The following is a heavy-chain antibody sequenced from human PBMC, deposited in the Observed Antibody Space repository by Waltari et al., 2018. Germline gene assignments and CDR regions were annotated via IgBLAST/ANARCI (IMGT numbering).Heavy chain of an antibody. J-gene: IGHJ4*02. CDR1: GFTFSDLA. CDR2: ISGSGGST. V-gene: IGHV3-23*01. Sequence: EVQLLESGGGLVQPGGSLRLSCGASGFTFSDLAMTWFRQAPGKGLEWVAGISGSGGSTYYADSVRGRFTIARDNSQNTLYLQMNSLRAEDAALYYCAKDADNDNYGLFDYWGQGTLVTVSS. D-gene: IGHD4-17*01. CDR3: AKDADNDNYGLFDY.